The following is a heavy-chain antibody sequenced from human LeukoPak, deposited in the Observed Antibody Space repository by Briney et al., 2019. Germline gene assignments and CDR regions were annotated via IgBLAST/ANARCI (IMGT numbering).Heavy chain of an antibody. Sequence: SETLSLTCAVYGGSFSGYYCSWIRQPPGKGLEWIGEMTHSGSANYNPSLKSRVTLSVDPSKNQFSLKLSSETDADTAVYYCARGRCSSASCYGRLGLSWGDYYYYGMDVWGQGTTVTVSS. CDR3: ARGRCSSASCYGRLGLSWGDYYYYGMDV. D-gene: IGHD2-2*01. V-gene: IGHV4-34*01. CDR2: MTHSGSA. CDR1: GGSFSGYY. J-gene: IGHJ6*02.